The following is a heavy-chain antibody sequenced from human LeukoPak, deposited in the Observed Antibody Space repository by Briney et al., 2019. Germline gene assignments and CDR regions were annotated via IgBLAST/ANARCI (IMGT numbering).Heavy chain of an antibody. D-gene: IGHD2-15*01. CDR2: IKPDGNEK. CDR1: GFSFSSYW. Sequence: GGSLRLSCAASGFSFSSYWMSWVRQAPGKGLGWVANIKPDGNEKYYVDSVKGRFTISRDNSKNTLYLQMNSLRAEDTAVYYCAKDSSSPQDIVVVVGLVPDAFDIWGQGTMVTVSS. CDR3: AKDSSSPQDIVVVVGLVPDAFDI. V-gene: IGHV3-7*03. J-gene: IGHJ3*02.